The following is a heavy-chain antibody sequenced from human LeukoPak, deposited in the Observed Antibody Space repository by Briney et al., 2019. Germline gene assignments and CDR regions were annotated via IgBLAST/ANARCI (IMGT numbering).Heavy chain of an antibody. D-gene: IGHD2-15*01. CDR1: GFTFSSYG. J-gene: IGHJ6*02. V-gene: IGHV3-30*18. CDR2: ISYDESDK. CDR3: AKGVVAATNAAYYGMDV. Sequence: PGGSLRLSCAASGFTFSSYGRHGVGQAPGKGLEGVAVISYDESDKYYADSVKGRFTISRDNSKNTLYLQMNSLRPEDTAVYYCAKGVVAATNAAYYGMDVWGQGTTVTVSS.